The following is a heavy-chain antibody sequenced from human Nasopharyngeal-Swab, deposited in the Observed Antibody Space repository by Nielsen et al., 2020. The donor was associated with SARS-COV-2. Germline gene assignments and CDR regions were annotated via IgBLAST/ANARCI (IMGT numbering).Heavy chain of an antibody. V-gene: IGHV4-34*01. CDR2: INHSGST. J-gene: IGHJ4*02. CDR3: ARGPVVAYCGGDCYSEVILPGFDY. Sequence: GSLRLSCAVYGGSFSGYYWSWIRQPPGKGLEWIGEINHSGSTNYNPSLKSRVTISVDTSKNQFSLTLSSVTAADTALYYCARGPVVAYCGGDCYSEVILPGFDYWGQGTLVTVS. CDR1: GGSFSGYY. D-gene: IGHD2-21*02.